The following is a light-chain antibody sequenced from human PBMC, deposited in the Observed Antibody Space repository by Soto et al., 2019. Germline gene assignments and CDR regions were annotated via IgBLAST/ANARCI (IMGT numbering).Light chain of an antibody. V-gene: IGKV3-15*01. CDR3: QQYNYWPPWT. CDR2: DAS. J-gene: IGKJ1*01. Sequence: ILMTQSPATLSVSPGERATLSCRASQSASNNLAWYQQKPGQAPRLLLYDASTRATGIPARFSGSGSGTAFTLTISGLQSEDFAVYYCQQYNYWPPWTFGQGTKVEIK. CDR1: QSASNN.